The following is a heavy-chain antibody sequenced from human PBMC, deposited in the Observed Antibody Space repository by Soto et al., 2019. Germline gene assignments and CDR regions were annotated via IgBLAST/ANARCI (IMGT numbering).Heavy chain of an antibody. CDR3: ARYGQQLVPVSGWFDP. V-gene: IGHV1-69*12. Sequence: QVQLVQSGAEVKKPGSSVKVSCKASGGTFSSYAISWVRQAPGQGLEWMGGIIPIFGTANYAQKFQGRVTITADASTSTAYMELSSLRSEDTAVYYCARYGQQLVPVSGWFDPWGQGPLVTVSS. CDR2: IIPIFGTA. D-gene: IGHD6-13*01. CDR1: GGTFSSYA. J-gene: IGHJ5*02.